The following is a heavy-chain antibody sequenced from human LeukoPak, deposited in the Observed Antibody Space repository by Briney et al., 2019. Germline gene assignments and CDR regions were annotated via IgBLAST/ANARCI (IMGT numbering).Heavy chain of an antibody. CDR1: GGSFSGYY. CDR2: TNHSGST. V-gene: IGHV4-34*01. Sequence: PSETLSLTCAVYGGSFSGYYWSWIRQPPGKGLEWIGETNHSGSTNYNPSLKSRVTISVDTSKNQFSLKLSSVTAADTAVYYCAMQAGGFDYWGQGTLVTVSS. CDR3: AMQAGGFDY. D-gene: IGHD1-26*01. J-gene: IGHJ4*02.